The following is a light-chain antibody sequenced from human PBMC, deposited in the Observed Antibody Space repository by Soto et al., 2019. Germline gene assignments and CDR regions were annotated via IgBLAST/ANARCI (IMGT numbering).Light chain of an antibody. V-gene: IGKV3-11*01. CDR3: QLRHMWPIT. Sequence: VVLTQSPVTLSLSPWERATLSCRASQSFLGLLAWYQQKPGQAPRLPIYDAYNRATGIPPRFSGSGSGTDFTLTISRLEPEDSAVYYCQLRHMWPITFGQGRLLEIK. CDR2: DAY. J-gene: IGKJ5*01. CDR1: QSFLGL.